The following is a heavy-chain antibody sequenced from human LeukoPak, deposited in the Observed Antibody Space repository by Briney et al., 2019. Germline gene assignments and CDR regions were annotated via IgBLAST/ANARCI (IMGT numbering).Heavy chain of an antibody. J-gene: IGHJ4*02. CDR1: GFTFSDYT. V-gene: IGHV3-69-1*01. Sequence: GGSLRLSCAASGFTFSDYTMNWVRQAPGKGLEWVSSITSTSSLYYTNSVKGRFTISRDNAKNSLYLQMNNLRAEDTAVYYCVRDTRIGSSWQDFDYWGQGTLVTVSS. CDR3: VRDTRIGSSWQDFDY. CDR2: ITSTSSL. D-gene: IGHD6-13*01.